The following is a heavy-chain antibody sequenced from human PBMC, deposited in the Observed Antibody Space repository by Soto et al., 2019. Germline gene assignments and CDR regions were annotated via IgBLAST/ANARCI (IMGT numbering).Heavy chain of an antibody. J-gene: IGHJ4*02. CDR1: GGSFSGYY. V-gene: IGHV4-34*01. CDR2: INHSGSN. D-gene: IGHD3-16*02. Sequence: QVQLQQWGAGLLKPSETLSLTCAVYGGSFSGYYWSWIRQPPGKGLEWIGEINHSGSNNYNPSLKSRVTISVDTSKNQFSLKLSSVTAADTAVYYCARGSGRMITFGGVIVTTRFDYWGQGTLVTVSS. CDR3: ARGSGRMITFGGVIVTTRFDY.